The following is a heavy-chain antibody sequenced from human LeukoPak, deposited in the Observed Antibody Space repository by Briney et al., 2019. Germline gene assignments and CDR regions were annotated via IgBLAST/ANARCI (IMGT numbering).Heavy chain of an antibody. CDR3: ARVGTNFDY. J-gene: IGHJ4*02. CDR1: GYTFTSYY. V-gene: IGHV1-46*01. D-gene: IGHD2-8*01. Sequence: ASVKVSCKASGYTFTSYYMHWVRQAPGQGLEWMGIINPSGGSTSYAQKFQGRVTMTRDTSTSTVYMELSSMRFEDRAVYYCARVGTNFDYWGEGTLVTVSS. CDR2: INPSGGST.